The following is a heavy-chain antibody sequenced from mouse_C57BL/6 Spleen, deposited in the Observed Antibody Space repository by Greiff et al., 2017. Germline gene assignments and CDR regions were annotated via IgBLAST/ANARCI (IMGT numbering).Heavy chain of an antibody. J-gene: IGHJ3*01. CDR1: GYTFTSYW. CDR2: IDPKSGGT. V-gene: IGHV1-72*01. CDR3: AKPLLYDYDGGHFAY. Sequence: VQLQQPGAELVKPGASVKLSCKASGYTFTSYWMHWVKQRPGRGLEWIGRIDPKSGGTKYNEKFKSKATLTVDKPSSTAYMQLSSLTSEDSAVYYCAKPLLYDYDGGHFAYWGQGTLVTVSA. D-gene: IGHD2-4*01.